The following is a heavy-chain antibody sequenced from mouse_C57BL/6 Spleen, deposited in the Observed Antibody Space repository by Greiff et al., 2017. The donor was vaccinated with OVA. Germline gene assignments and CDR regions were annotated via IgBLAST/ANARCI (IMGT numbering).Heavy chain of an antibody. J-gene: IGHJ4*01. CDR3: AKNLGVYYAMDY. CDR2: IWRGGST. Sequence: QVQLKESGPGLVQPSQSLSITCTVSGFSFTSYGVHWVRQSPGKGLEWLGVIWRGGSTDYNAAFMSRLSITKDNSTSQVFFKMNSLQADDTAIYYCAKNLGVYYAMDYWGQGTSVTVSS. CDR1: GFSFTSYG. V-gene: IGHV2-5*01.